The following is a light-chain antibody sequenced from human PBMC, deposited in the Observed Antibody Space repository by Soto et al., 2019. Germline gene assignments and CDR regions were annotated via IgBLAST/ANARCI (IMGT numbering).Light chain of an antibody. CDR1: SSDVGSYNL. J-gene: IGLJ2*01. CDR3: CSYAGSSTWV. V-gene: IGLV2-23*01. CDR2: EGS. Sequence: QSVLTQPASVSGSPGQSITISCTGTSSDVGSYNLVSWYQQHPGKATKLMIYEGSKRPAGVSNRFSGSKSGNTASLTISGLQAEDEADYYCCSYAGSSTWVFGGGTKLTVL.